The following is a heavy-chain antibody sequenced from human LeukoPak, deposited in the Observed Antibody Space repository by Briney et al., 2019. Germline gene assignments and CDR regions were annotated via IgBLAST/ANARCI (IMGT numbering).Heavy chain of an antibody. Sequence: GGSLRLSCAASGFTFSSYAMNWVRQAPGKGLEWVSSISSSSSYIYYADSVKGRFTISRDNAKNSLYPQMNSLRAEDTAVYYCARDLTADLDYWGQGTLVTVSS. CDR1: GFTFSSYA. CDR3: ARDLTADLDY. V-gene: IGHV3-21*01. J-gene: IGHJ4*02. D-gene: IGHD3-9*01. CDR2: ISSSSSYI.